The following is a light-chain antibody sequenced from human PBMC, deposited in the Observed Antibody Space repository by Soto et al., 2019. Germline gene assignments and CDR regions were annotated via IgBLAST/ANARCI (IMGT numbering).Light chain of an antibody. CDR2: GAS. CDR3: QQFNSWPPWT. Sequence: EIVMTQSPATLSVSPGERATLSCRASQSVSSNLAWYQQKPGQAPRLLIYGASTRATGIPARFSGSGSGTDFPLTISSLQSEDFAVYYCQQFNSWPPWTFGQGTKVEIK. CDR1: QSVSSN. J-gene: IGKJ1*01. V-gene: IGKV3-15*01.